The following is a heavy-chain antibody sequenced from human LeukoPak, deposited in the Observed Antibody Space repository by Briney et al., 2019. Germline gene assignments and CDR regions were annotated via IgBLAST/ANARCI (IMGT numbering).Heavy chain of an antibody. V-gene: IGHV4-61*01. CDR1: GDPIKPCWYY. CDR3: SRGRSNGFDFDS. Sequence: PSETLSLTCAVSGDPIKPCWYYSTGIRQPPGKGLEWIRYKYYSGSTRYNSSLRSRLTISLDTSKNQFSLRLTSVAAADTAVFYCSRGRSNGFDFDSWGPGTLVIVSS. J-gene: IGHJ4*02. D-gene: IGHD3-22*01. CDR2: KYYSGST.